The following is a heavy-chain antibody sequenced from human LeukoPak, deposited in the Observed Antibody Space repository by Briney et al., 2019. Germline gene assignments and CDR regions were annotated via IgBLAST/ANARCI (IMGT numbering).Heavy chain of an antibody. CDR2: MNSDGSTT. J-gene: IGHJ4*02. V-gene: IGHV3-74*01. Sequence: GGSLRLSCVVSRFTFSSSWMHWVRQAPGEALVWVSRMNSDGSTTNYADSVKGRFTISRDNAKNTLFLQLNNLRVDDTAVYYCARNLYYFDYWGQGTLVTVSS. CDR3: ARNLYYFDY. CDR1: RFTFSSSW.